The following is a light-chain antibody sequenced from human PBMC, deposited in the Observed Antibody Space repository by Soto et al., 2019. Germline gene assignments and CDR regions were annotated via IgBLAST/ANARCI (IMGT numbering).Light chain of an antibody. CDR3: QQSYSTPET. V-gene: IGKV1-39*01. CDR1: QSISSY. CDR2: AAS. Sequence: DIQMTQSPSSLSASVEARVPITCGASQSISSYLNWYQQKPGKAPKLLIYAASSLQSGVPSRFSGSGSGTDFTLTISSLQPEDFATYYCQQSYSTPETFGQGTKVDIK. J-gene: IGKJ1*01.